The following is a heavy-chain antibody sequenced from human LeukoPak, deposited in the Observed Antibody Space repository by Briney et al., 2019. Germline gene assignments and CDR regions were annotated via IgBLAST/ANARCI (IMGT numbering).Heavy chain of an antibody. D-gene: IGHD5-18*01. V-gene: IGHV5-10-1*01. J-gene: IGHJ6*04. CDR1: GYSLTSYW. CDR3: ARLRIQLWPDYGMDV. Sequence: GESLKISCKGSGYSLTSYWISWVRQMPGKGLEWMGRIDPSDSYTNYSPSFQGHVTISADKSISTAYLQWSSLKASDTAMYYCARLRIQLWPDYGMDVWGKGTTVTVSS. CDR2: IDPSDSYT.